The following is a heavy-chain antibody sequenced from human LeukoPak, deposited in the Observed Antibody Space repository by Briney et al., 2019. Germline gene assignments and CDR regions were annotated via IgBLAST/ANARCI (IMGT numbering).Heavy chain of an antibody. Sequence: KPSETLSLTCTVSGGSISSSSYYWGWIRQPPGKGLEWIGSIYYSGSTYYNPSLKSRVTMSVDTSKNQFSLKLSSVTAADTAVYYCAGTYYDFWSGQDGLDYWGQGTLVTVSS. CDR2: IYYSGST. CDR3: AGTYYDFWSGQDGLDY. CDR1: GGSISSSSYY. V-gene: IGHV4-39*07. J-gene: IGHJ4*02. D-gene: IGHD3-3*01.